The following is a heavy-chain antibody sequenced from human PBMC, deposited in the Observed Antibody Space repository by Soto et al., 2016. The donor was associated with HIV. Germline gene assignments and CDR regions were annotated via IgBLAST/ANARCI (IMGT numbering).Heavy chain of an antibody. J-gene: IGHJ6*03. V-gene: IGHV4-34*01. D-gene: IGHD3-10*01. Sequence: QVQLQQWGAGLLKPSETLSLTCAVYGGSFSGYYWNWIRQSPGKGLEWIGEINHSGSTNYNPSLKSRVTITVDTSKNQFSLNLNSVTAADTAVYYCARRGNGSGSRYYYHMDVWGKGDHGHRLL. CDR2: INHSGST. CDR3: ARRGNGSGSRYYYHMDV. CDR1: GGSFSGYY.